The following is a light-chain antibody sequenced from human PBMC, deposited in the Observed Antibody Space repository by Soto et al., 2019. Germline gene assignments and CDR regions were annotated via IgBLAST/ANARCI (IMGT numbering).Light chain of an antibody. J-gene: IGLJ2*01. CDR1: GSNIGSHS. CDR3: AAWDDSLNGFVA. V-gene: IGLV1-44*01. Sequence: QSVLTQAPSASGTPGQRVTISCSGSGSNIGSHSVNWYQQLPGTAPKLLIYTNDQRPPGVPDRFSGSKSGTSASLAIGGLQSEDEAAYYCAAWDDSLNGFVAFGGGTKLTVL. CDR2: TND.